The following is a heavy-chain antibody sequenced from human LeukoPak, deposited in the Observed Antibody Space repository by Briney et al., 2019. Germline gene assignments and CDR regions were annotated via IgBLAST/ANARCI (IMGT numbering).Heavy chain of an antibody. D-gene: IGHD6-13*01. Sequence: GGSLRLSCAASGFTFSSYWMSWVRQAPGKGLEWVANIKQDGSEKYYVDSVKGRFTISRDNAKNSLYLQMNSLRAEDTAVYYCARGDSSSWYGGYFDYWGQGTLVTVSS. CDR3: ARGDSSSWYGGYFDY. CDR1: GFTFSSYW. J-gene: IGHJ4*02. V-gene: IGHV3-7*03. CDR2: IKQDGSEK.